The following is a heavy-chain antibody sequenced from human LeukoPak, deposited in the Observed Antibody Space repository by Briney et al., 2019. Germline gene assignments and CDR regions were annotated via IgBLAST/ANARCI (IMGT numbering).Heavy chain of an antibody. D-gene: IGHD6-13*01. CDR3: ARESVAAAAQGSHAFDI. V-gene: IGHV1-8*03. Sequence: GASVKVSCKASGYTFTSYDINWVRQATGQGLEWMGWMNPNSGNTGYAQKFQGRVTITRNTSISTAYMELSSLRSEDTAVYYCARESVAAAAQGSHAFDIWGQGTMVTVSS. J-gene: IGHJ3*02. CDR2: MNPNSGNT. CDR1: GYTFTSYD.